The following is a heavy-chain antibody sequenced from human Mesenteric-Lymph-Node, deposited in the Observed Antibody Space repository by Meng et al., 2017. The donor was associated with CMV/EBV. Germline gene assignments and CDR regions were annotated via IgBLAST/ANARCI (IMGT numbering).Heavy chain of an antibody. CDR1: GYTFTSYG. CDR2: VSAYNGNT. J-gene: IGHJ6*02. Sequence: ASVKVSCKASGYTFTSYGISWVRQAPGQGREWRGWVSAYNGNTNYAQKLQGRVTMTTDTSTSTAYMELRSLRSDDTAVYYCAREKVIEYQLLSDYYYYGMDVWGQGTTVTVSS. D-gene: IGHD2-2*01. V-gene: IGHV1-18*01. CDR3: AREKVIEYQLLSDYYYYGMDV.